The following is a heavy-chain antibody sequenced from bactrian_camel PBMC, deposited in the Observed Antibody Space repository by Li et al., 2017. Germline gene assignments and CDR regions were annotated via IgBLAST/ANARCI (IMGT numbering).Heavy chain of an antibody. CDR1: AEHYRTCS. V-gene: IGHV3S53*01. CDR2: LMSDGTA. D-gene: IGHD4*01. J-gene: IGHJ4*01. Sequence: HVQLVESGGDSVQIGGSLRLSCKVSAEHYRTCSMGWYRQAPGKKRELVASLMSDGTAVYPDSFEGRVTISQDSAKNTLYLEVSSLKPEDTAMYDCNTVGSLTPYDCSPRDWGQGSQVTVSS. CDR3: NTVGSLTPYDCSPRD.